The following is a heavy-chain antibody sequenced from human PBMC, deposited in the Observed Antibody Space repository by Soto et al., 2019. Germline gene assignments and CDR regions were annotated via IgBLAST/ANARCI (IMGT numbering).Heavy chain of an antibody. Sequence: VGSLRLSCAASGFTFSSYSMNWVRQARGKGLEWVSSISSSSIYIYYADSVKGRFTISRDNAKNSLYLQMNSLRAEDTAVYYCAREGWGLRRSYYYYGMDVWGQGATVTVSS. V-gene: IGHV3-21*01. CDR2: ISSSSIYI. CDR3: AREGWGLRRSYYYYGMDV. D-gene: IGHD1-26*01. J-gene: IGHJ6*02. CDR1: GFTFSSYS.